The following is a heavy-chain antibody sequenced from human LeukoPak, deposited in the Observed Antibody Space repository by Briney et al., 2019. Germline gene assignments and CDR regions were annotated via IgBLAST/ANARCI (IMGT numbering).Heavy chain of an antibody. V-gene: IGHV4-39*01. CDR1: GGSISSSSYY. J-gene: IGHJ5*02. CDR3: ARRDRYCSTTSCYGHRFDP. D-gene: IGHD2-2*01. Sequence: SETLSLTCTVSGGSISSSSYYWGWIRQPPGKGLEWIGSIYYSGSTYYNPSLKSRLTMSVDTSKNQFSLKLSSVTAADTAVYYCARRDRYCSTTSCYGHRFDPWGQGTLVTVSS. CDR2: IYYSGST.